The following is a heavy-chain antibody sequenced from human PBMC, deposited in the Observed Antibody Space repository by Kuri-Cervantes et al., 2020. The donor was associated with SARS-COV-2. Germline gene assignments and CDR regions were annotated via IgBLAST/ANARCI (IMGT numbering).Heavy chain of an antibody. V-gene: IGHV1-69*01. Sequence: KISCAASGFTFSSYAISWVRQAPGQGLEWMGGIIPIFGTANYAQKFQGRVTITADESTSTAYMELSSLRSEDTAVYYCASAWVGDEYYFDYWGQGTLVTVSS. D-gene: IGHD4-17*01. CDR1: GFTFSSYA. CDR3: ASAWVGDEYYFDY. CDR2: IIPIFGTA. J-gene: IGHJ4*02.